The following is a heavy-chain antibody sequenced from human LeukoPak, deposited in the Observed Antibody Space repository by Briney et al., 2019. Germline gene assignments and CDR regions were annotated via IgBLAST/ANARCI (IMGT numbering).Heavy chain of an antibody. V-gene: IGHV3-74*01. CDR1: GFSFSRYW. D-gene: IGHD5-12*01. Sequence: GGSLRLSCEASGFSFSRYWMHWVRQAPGKGLVWVSRINSDGSSTTYADSVKGRLTISRDNAKITLYLQMNSLRAEDTAVYYCVREGRVSGYDFDYWGQGTLVTVSS. CDR3: VREGRVSGYDFDY. CDR2: INSDGSST. J-gene: IGHJ4*02.